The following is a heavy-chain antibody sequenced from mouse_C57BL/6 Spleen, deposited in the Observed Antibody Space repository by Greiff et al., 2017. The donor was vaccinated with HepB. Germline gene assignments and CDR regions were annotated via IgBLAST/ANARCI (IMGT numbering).Heavy chain of an antibody. J-gene: IGHJ3*01. D-gene: IGHD2-5*01. Sequence: VQLQQSGPELVKPGASVKISCKASGYAFSSSWMNWVKQRPGKGLEWIGRIYPGDGDTNYNGKFKGKATLTADKSSSTAYMQLSSLTSEDSAVYFCARLGDSNLAWFAYWGQGTLVTVSA. CDR3: ARLGDSNLAWFAY. CDR1: GYAFSSSW. V-gene: IGHV1-82*01. CDR2: IYPGDGDT.